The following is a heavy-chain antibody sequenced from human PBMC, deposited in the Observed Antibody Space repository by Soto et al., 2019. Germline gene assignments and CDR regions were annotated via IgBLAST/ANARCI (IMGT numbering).Heavy chain of an antibody. J-gene: IGHJ6*03. V-gene: IGHV3-74*01. D-gene: IGHD3-9*01. Sequence: PGGSLRLSCAASGFTFSSYWMHWVRQAPGKGLVWVSRINSDGSSTSYADSVKGRFTISRDNAKNTLYLQMNSLRAEDTAVYYCARAHYDIFTGYQYYYYMDVWGKGTTVTVSS. CDR1: GFTFSSYW. CDR2: INSDGSST. CDR3: ARAHYDIFTGYQYYYYMDV.